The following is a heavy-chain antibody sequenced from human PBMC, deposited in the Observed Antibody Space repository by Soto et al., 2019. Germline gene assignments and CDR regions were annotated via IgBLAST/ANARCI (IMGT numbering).Heavy chain of an antibody. V-gene: IGHV4-31*03. CDR1: GGSISSGGYY. CDR2: IYYSGST. J-gene: IGHJ4*02. D-gene: IGHD1-20*01. Sequence: PSETLSLTCTVSGGSISSGGYYWSWIRQHPGKGLEWIGYIYYSGSTYYNPSLKSRVTISVDTSKNQFSLKLSSVTAADTAVYYCARYITGTVDYWGQGTLVTVSP. CDR3: ARYITGTVDY.